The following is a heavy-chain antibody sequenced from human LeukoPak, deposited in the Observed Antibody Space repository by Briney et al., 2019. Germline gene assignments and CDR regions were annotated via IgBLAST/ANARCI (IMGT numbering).Heavy chain of an antibody. CDR3: ARRPNSNGYLPAY. Sequence: GESLKISCMGSGYTFTNYWVAWVRQMPGKGLEWMGIIYPGDSNTRYSPSFQGQVTISADKSINTAYLQWRSLAASHAAVYYCARRPNSNGYLPAYCGQGTLVTVSS. CDR1: GYTFTNYW. D-gene: IGHD3-22*01. J-gene: IGHJ4*02. V-gene: IGHV5-51*01. CDR2: IYPGDSNT.